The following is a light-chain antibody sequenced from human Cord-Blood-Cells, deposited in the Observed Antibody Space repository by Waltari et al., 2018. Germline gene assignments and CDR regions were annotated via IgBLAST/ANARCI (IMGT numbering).Light chain of an antibody. CDR2: EVS. CDR3: SSYTSSSPYV. V-gene: IGLV2-14*01. Sequence: QSALTQPASVSGSPGQSITISCTGTSRDVGAYNYFSWYQQHAGKAPKLMIYEVSNRPSGVSNRFSGSKSGNTASLTISGLQAEDEADYYCSSYTSSSPYVFGTGTKVTVL. J-gene: IGLJ1*01. CDR1: SRDVGAYNY.